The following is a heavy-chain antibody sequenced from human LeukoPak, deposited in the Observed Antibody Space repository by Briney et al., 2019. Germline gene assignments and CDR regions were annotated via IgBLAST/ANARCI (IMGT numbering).Heavy chain of an antibody. V-gene: IGHV1-8*01. CDR2: MNPNSGNT. D-gene: IGHD3-3*01. CDR3: ARGPQYPVLRFLEWSTEGDAFDI. J-gene: IGHJ3*02. Sequence: ASVKVSCKASGYTFTSYDINCVRQATGQGLEWMGWMNPNSGNTGYAQKFQGRVTMTTDTSTSTAYMELGSLRSDDTAVYYCARGPQYPVLRFLEWSTEGDAFDIWGQGTMVTVSS. CDR1: GYTFTSYD.